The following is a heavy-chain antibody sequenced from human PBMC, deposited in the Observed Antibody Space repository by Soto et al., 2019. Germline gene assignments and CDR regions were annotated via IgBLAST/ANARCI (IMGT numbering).Heavy chain of an antibody. Sequence: HPGGSLRLSCAASGFTFSSYAMSWVRQAPGKGLEWVSAISGSGGSTYYADSVKGRFTISRDNSKNTLYLQMNSLRAEDTAVYYCAKDYFPYGSGSMDVWGQGTTVTVSS. V-gene: IGHV3-23*01. D-gene: IGHD3-10*01. J-gene: IGHJ6*02. CDR3: AKDYFPYGSGSMDV. CDR1: GFTFSSYA. CDR2: ISGSGGST.